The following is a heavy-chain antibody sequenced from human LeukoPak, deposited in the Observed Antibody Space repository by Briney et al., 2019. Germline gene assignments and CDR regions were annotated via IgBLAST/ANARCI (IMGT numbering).Heavy chain of an antibody. CDR2: YDPEDGET. J-gene: IGHJ4*02. CDR1: GYTLSELS. CDR3: ATDPYSGGRLGEFDF. Sequence: GASVKVSCKVSGYTLSELSIHWVRQAPGKGLEWMGGYDPEDGETFSAQKFQGRVTITEDTSTDTAHMELSSLRSEDTAVYYCATDPYSGGRLGEFDFWGQGTLVTVSP. D-gene: IGHD1-26*01. V-gene: IGHV1-24*01.